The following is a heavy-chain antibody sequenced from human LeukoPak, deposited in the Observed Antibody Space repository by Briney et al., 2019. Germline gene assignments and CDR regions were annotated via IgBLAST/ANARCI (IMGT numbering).Heavy chain of an antibody. CDR3: AKVNHYYDSSGLFDY. CDR2: ISYDGSNK. J-gene: IGHJ4*02. D-gene: IGHD3-22*01. V-gene: IGHV3-30*18. Sequence: PGGSLRLSCAASGFTFSSYAMSWVRQAPGKGLEWVAVISYDGSNKYYADSVKGRFTISRDNSKNTLYLQMNSLRAEDTAVYYCAKVNHYYDSSGLFDYWGQGTLVTVSS. CDR1: GFTFSSYA.